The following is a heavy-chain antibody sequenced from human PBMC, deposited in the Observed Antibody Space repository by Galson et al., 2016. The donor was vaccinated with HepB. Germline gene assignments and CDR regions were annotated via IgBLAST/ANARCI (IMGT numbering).Heavy chain of an antibody. CDR1: GFSFSSHG. CDR3: ASDHGGNPGSDY. D-gene: IGHD4-23*01. Sequence: SLRLSCAASGFSFSSHGMHWVRQPPGKGLEWVALVSSDETNKFYADSVKGRFTISRDNSKNMLYLQMHTLRTEDTALYYCASDHGGNPGSDYWGQGTLVTVSS. V-gene: IGHV3-30*03. J-gene: IGHJ4*02. CDR2: VSSDETNK.